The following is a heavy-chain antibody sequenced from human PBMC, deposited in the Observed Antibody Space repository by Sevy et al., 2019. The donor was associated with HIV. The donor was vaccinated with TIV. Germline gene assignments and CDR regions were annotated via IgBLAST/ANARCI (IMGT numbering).Heavy chain of an antibody. CDR2: INSDSGVT. J-gene: IGHJ6*02. Sequence: ASVKVSCKASGYIFTDYYIHWVRQAPGQGLEWMAWINSDSGVTSYAQRFQGEVTMTRDTSLRTAYLELTNLKSNDTAIYYCARLTTQPTSDLYGLDVWGQGTTVTVSS. V-gene: IGHV1-2*02. D-gene: IGHD4-17*01. CDR1: GYIFTDYY. CDR3: ARLTTQPTSDLYGLDV.